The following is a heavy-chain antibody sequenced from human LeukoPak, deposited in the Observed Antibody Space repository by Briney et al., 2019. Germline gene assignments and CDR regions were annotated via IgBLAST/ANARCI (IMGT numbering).Heavy chain of an antibody. CDR3: ARHHYYFDH. CDR1: GSTFSSYG. CDR2: IWYDGSDK. J-gene: IGHJ4*02. Sequence: GGSLRLSCAASGSTFSSYGMHWVRQAPGKGLEWVAVIWYDGSDKYYADSVKGRFTISRDNSKNTLYLQMNSLRADDTAVYYCARHHYYFDHWGQGTLVTVSS. V-gene: IGHV3-33*01.